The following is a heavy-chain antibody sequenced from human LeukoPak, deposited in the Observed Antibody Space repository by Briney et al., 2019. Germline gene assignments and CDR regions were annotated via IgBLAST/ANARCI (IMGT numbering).Heavy chain of an antibody. CDR2: IIPIFGTA. CDR3: ASLHTTVTKGWFDP. J-gene: IGHJ5*02. D-gene: IGHD4-17*01. V-gene: IGHV1-69*05. Sequence: ASVKVSCKASGGTFTSYAISWVRQAPGQGLEWMGRIIPIFGTANYAQKFQGRVTINTDESTSTAYMELSSLRSEDRAVYYCASLHTTVTKGWFDPWGQGTLVTVSS. CDR1: GGTFTSYA.